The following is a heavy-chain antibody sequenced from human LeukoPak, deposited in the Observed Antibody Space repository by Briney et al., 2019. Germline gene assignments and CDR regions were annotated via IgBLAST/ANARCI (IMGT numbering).Heavy chain of an antibody. CDR3: ATVVVPGWFDP. Sequence: SETLSLTCDVSGGSISSDNWWSWVRQPPGRGLEWIGEIYHSGSANCNPSLKGRVTISVDTSKNQFSLKLSSVTAADTAVYYCATVVVPGWFDPWGQGNLVTVSS. J-gene: IGHJ5*02. D-gene: IGHD2-15*01. CDR2: IYHSGSA. CDR1: GGSISSDNW. V-gene: IGHV4-4*02.